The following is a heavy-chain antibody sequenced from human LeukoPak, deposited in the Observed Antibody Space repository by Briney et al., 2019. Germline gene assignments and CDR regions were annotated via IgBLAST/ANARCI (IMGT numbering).Heavy chain of an antibody. Sequence: PSETLSLTCTVSGGSISSSSYYWGSIRQPPGKGLEWIGSIYYSGSTYYNPSLKSRVTISADTSKNQFSLKLSSVTAADTAVYYCARQLGYCSSTSCYADKVDYWGQGTLVTVSS. CDR2: IYYSGST. D-gene: IGHD2-2*01. CDR1: GGSISSSSYY. CDR3: ARQLGYCSSTSCYADKVDY. J-gene: IGHJ4*02. V-gene: IGHV4-39*01.